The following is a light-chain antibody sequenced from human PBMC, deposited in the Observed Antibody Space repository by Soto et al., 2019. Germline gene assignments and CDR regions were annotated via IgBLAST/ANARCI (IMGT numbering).Light chain of an antibody. CDR2: DAS. CDR1: QSISSW. V-gene: IGKV1-5*01. CDR3: QQYNSYSWT. Sequence: DIQMTQSPSTLSASVGDRVTITCRASQSISSWLAWYQQQPGKAPKLLIYDASSLESGVPSRFSGSGSGTEFTLTISSLQPDDFATYSCQQYNSYSWTFGQGTKVEIK. J-gene: IGKJ1*01.